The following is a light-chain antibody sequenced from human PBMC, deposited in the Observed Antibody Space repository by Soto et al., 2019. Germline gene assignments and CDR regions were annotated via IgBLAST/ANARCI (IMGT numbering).Light chain of an antibody. CDR1: QSISTY. J-gene: IGKJ1*01. CDR2: AAS. CDR3: QQCYSSPRT. V-gene: IGKV1-39*01. Sequence: DIQMTQSPSTLSAGVGDRVTITCWASQSISTYLNWYQQKPGKAPTLLIYAASSLQSGVPSRFSGGGSGTDFTLTINTLQPEDFATYFCQQCYSSPRTFGQGTKVEIK.